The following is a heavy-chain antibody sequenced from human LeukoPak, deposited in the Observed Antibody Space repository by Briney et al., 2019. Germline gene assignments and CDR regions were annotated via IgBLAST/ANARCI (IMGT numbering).Heavy chain of an antibody. CDR1: GYYFTNYW. J-gene: IGHJ4*02. D-gene: IGHD6-6*01. Sequence: GESLKISCKGSGYYFTNYWMAWVRQMPGKGLEYMGFIYPGENNIRYSPPFQSQVTISADKSINTAYLQWNSLKASDTAMYYCARHITTSSTSSHFDSWGQGALVTVSS. CDR3: ARHITTSSTSSHFDS. V-gene: IGHV5-51*01. CDR2: IYPGENNI.